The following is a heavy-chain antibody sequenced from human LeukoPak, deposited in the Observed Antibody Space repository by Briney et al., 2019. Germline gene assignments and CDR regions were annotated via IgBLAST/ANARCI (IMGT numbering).Heavy chain of an antibody. J-gene: IGHJ4*02. CDR1: GYTFTSSY. Sequence: ASVKVSCKASGYTFTSSYINWVRQAPGQGLEWMGWISAYSGKTSYAQKFRGRVTMTTDSSTNTAYMDLTSLRSDDTAVYYCARGGTYYPCIDYWGQGTLVTVSS. CDR2: ISAYSGKT. D-gene: IGHD1-26*01. V-gene: IGHV1-18*01. CDR3: ARGGTYYPCIDY.